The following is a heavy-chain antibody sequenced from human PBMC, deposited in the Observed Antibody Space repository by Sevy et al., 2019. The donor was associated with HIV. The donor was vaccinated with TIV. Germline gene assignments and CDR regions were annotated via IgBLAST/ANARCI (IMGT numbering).Heavy chain of an antibody. CDR1: RFTFGDYA. D-gene: IGHD3-16*01. V-gene: IGHV3-49*03. CDR2: FRSKGYGGTT. Sequence: GGSLRLSCTASRFTFGDYAMSWFRQAPGKGLEWVGLFRSKGYGGTTEYAASVKGRFIMSRDDSKSSAYLQMNSLKTEDTAVYYCTRGPRGGWAFDLWGQGTMVTVSS. J-gene: IGHJ3*01. CDR3: TRGPRGGWAFDL.